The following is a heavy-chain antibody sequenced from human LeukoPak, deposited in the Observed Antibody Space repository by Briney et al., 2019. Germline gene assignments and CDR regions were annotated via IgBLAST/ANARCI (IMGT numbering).Heavy chain of an antibody. V-gene: IGHV3-48*01. D-gene: IGHD1-1*01. CDR2: ISSSSSTI. Sequence: GGSLRLSCAASGLTFSSYSMNWVRQAPGKGLEWVSYISSSSSTIYYADSVKGRFTISRDNAKNSLYLQMNSLRAEDTAVYYCARARVRGAFDIWGQGTMVTVSS. CDR3: ARARVRGAFDI. J-gene: IGHJ3*02. CDR1: GLTFSSYS.